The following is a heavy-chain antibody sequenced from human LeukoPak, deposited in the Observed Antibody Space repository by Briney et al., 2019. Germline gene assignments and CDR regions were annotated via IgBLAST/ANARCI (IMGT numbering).Heavy chain of an antibody. CDR3: TKDYCGKFCSAV. Sequence: GGSLRLSCAASGFTFNTFGMHWVRQAPGKGLEWVSTITNSGGSTYYVDSVKGRFTISRDNSKNTLYLQMNSLRAEDTAKYYCTKDYCGKFCSAVWGQGTTVTVSS. CDR1: GFTFNTFG. V-gene: IGHV3-23*01. CDR2: ITNSGGST. J-gene: IGHJ6*02. D-gene: IGHD3-9*01.